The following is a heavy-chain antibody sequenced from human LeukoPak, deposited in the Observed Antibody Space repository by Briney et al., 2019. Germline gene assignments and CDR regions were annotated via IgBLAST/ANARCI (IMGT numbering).Heavy chain of an antibody. D-gene: IGHD1-26*01. CDR2: ISSSSSTT. CDR1: GFTFSSYS. Sequence: GGSLRLSCAASGFTFSSYSMNWVRQAPGKGLGWVSYISSSSSTTYYADSVKGRFTISRDNAKNSLYLQMNSLRAEDTAVYYCARQPAPWGAAIDYWGQGTLVTVSS. V-gene: IGHV3-48*01. CDR3: ARQPAPWGAAIDY. J-gene: IGHJ4*02.